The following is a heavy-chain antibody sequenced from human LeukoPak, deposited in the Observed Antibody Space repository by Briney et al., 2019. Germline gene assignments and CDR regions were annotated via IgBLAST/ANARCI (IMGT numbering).Heavy chain of an antibody. CDR2: INPSGGST. V-gene: IGHV1-46*01. J-gene: IGHJ4*02. CDR1: GYTFTSYY. Sequence: ASVKVSCKASGYTFTSYYMHWVRQAPGQGLEWMGIINPSGGSTSYAQKFQGRVTMTRDTSTSTVCMELSSLRSEDTAVYYCARDATLLWFGETLGGNFDYWGQGTLVTVSS. CDR3: ARDATLLWFGETLGGNFDY. D-gene: IGHD3-10*01.